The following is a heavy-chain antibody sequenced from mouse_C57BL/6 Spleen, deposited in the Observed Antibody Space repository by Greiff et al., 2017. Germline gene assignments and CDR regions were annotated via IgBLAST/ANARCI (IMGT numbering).Heavy chain of an antibody. D-gene: IGHD1-1*01. CDR2: INPNNGGT. J-gene: IGHJ2*01. CDR1: GYTFTDYY. Sequence: EVQLQQSGPELVKPGASVKISCKASGYTFTDYYMNWVKQSHGKSLEWIGDINPNNGGTSYNQKFKGKATLTVDKSSSTAYMELRSLTSEDSAVYYCARWDYGSSPDYWGQGTTLTVSS. CDR3: ARWDYGSSPDY. V-gene: IGHV1-26*01.